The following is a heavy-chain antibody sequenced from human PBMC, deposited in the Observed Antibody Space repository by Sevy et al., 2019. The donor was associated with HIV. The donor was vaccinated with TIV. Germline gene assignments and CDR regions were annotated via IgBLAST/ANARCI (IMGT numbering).Heavy chain of an antibody. J-gene: IGHJ4*02. D-gene: IGHD3-22*01. CDR1: GGSISSGLYS. CDR2: IYHTGPT. Sequence: SETLSLTCAVSGGSISSGLYSWNWIRQPPGKGLEWIGYIYHTGPTYYNPSLKSRVTISVDTSKNQFSLKLSSVTAADTAVYYCATSYSYYYDSSGYYYWGQGTLVTVSS. V-gene: IGHV4-30-2*01. CDR3: ATSYSYYYDSSGYYY.